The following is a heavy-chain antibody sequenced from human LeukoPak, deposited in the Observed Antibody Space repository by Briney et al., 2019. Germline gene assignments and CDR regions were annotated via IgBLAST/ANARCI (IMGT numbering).Heavy chain of an antibody. D-gene: IGHD3-10*01. CDR1: GGTFSSYA. CDR3: ARAVLLWFGELSTPYYGMDV. Sequence: GASVKVSCKASGGTFSSYAISWVRQAPGQGLEWMGGIIPIFGTANYAQKFQGRVTITADESTSTAYMELSSLRSEDTAVYYCARAVLLWFGELSTPYYGMDVWGQGTTVTVSS. V-gene: IGHV1-69*13. J-gene: IGHJ6*02. CDR2: IIPIFGTA.